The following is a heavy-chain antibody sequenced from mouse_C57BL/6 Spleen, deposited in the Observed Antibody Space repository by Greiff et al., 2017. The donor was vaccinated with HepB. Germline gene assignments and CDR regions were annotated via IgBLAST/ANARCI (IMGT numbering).Heavy chain of an antibody. V-gene: IGHV2-2*01. Sequence: VQLQQSGPGLVQPSQSLSITCTVSGFSLTSYGVHWVRQSPGKGLEWLGVIWSGGSTDYNAAFISRLSISKDNSKSQVFFKMNSLQADETAIYYCTRVHYGSSSDYAMDYWGQGTSVTVSS. CDR3: TRVHYGSSSDYAMDY. D-gene: IGHD1-1*01. CDR2: IWSGGST. CDR1: GFSLTSYG. J-gene: IGHJ4*01.